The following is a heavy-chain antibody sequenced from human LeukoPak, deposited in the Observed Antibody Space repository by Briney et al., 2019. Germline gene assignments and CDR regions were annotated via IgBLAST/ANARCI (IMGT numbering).Heavy chain of an antibody. CDR2: INHSGST. V-gene: IGHV4-34*01. CDR1: GGSISSYY. Sequence: SETLSLTCTVSGGSISSYYWSWLRQPPGKGLEWIGEINHSGSTNYNPSLKSRVTISVDTSKNQFSLKLSSVTAADTAVYYCARHGDYYGSGSRYWGQGTLVTVSS. CDR3: ARHGDYYGSGSRY. D-gene: IGHD3-10*01. J-gene: IGHJ4*02.